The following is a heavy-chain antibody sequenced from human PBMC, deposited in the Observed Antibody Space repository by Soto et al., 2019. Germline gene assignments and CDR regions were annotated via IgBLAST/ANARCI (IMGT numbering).Heavy chain of an antibody. D-gene: IGHD1-26*01. J-gene: IGHJ4*02. CDR2: IKSKTDGGTT. Sequence: PGKGLEWVGRIKSKTDGGTTDYAAPVKGRFTISRDDSKNTLYLQMNSLKTEDTAVYYCTTDRRKLRGGYWGQRTLVTVSS. V-gene: IGHV3-15*07. CDR3: TTDRRKLRGGY.